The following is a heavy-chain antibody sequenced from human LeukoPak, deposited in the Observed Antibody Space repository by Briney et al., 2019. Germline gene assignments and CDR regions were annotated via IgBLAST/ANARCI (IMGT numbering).Heavy chain of an antibody. Sequence: GGSLRLSCAAPGFTFSNFAMSWVRQAPGKGLEWVSVISASGNDIYYADSVKGRFTISRDNSGNTLYLQMNSLRAEDTAVYYCAKRGYYYDSGGYYYFDYWGQGTLVTVSS. CDR2: ISASGNDI. D-gene: IGHD3-22*01. CDR3: AKRGYYYDSGGYYYFDY. CDR1: GFTFSNFA. V-gene: IGHV3-23*01. J-gene: IGHJ4*02.